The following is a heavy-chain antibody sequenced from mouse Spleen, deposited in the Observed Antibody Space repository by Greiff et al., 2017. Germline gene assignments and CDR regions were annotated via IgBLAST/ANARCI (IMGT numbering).Heavy chain of an antibody. CDR3: ARLADCIYWYLDV. V-gene: IGHV5-6-3*01. Sequence: EVMVVESGGGLVQPGGSLKLSCAASGFTFSSYGLSWVRQTPDKRLALVATINSNGGSTYYPDSVKVRFTISRDNAKYTLYLQMSSLESEDTAMYYWARLADCIYWYLDVGGAGTTVTGS. D-gene: IGHD6-1*01. J-gene: IGHJ1*01. CDR1: GFTFSSYG. CDR2: INSNGGST.